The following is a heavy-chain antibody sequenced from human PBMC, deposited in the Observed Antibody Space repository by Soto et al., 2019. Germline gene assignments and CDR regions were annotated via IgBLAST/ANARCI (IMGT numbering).Heavy chain of an antibody. V-gene: IGHV3-23*01. CDR1: GFTFSSYA. D-gene: IGHD1-26*01. J-gene: IGHJ4*02. CDR2: ISGSGGST. Sequence: EVQLLESGGGLVQPGGSLRLSCAASGFTFSSYAMRWVRQAPGKGLEWVSAISGSGGSTYYADSVKGRFTISRDNSKNTLYLQMSRLSAEDTAVYYCARRGSGSYYDYWGQGTLVTVSS. CDR3: ARRGSGSYYDY.